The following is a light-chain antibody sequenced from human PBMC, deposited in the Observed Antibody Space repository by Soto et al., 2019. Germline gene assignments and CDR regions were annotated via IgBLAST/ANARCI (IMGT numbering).Light chain of an antibody. Sequence: ESVLTQSPGTLSLSPGERATLSCRASKSVSSNYLAWYQQKPGQAPRLLIYGASTRATGIPDRFSGSGSGTAFTLTISRLEPEDSAVYYCQQYGSSPTWTFGQGTKVEIK. CDR2: GAS. CDR1: KSVSSNY. CDR3: QQYGSSPTWT. J-gene: IGKJ1*01. V-gene: IGKV3-20*01.